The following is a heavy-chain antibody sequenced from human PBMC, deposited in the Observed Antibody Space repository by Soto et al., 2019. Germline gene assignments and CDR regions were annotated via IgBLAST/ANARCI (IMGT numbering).Heavy chain of an antibody. CDR3: ARSCHFRNDYGDYTAQNFDY. J-gene: IGHJ4*02. D-gene: IGHD4-17*01. Sequence: PGGSLRLSCAASGFTFSSYSMNWVRQAPGKGLEWVSSISSSSSYIYYADSVKGRFTISRDNAKNSLYLQMNSLRAEDTAVYYCARSCHFRNDYGDYTAQNFDYWGQGTLVTVSS. V-gene: IGHV3-21*01. CDR2: ISSSSSYI. CDR1: GFTFSSYS.